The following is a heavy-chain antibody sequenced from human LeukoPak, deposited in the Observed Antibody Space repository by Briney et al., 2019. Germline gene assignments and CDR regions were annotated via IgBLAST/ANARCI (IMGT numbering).Heavy chain of an antibody. V-gene: IGHV3-30*18. Sequence: SLRLSCAASGFTFSSYGMHWVRQAPGKGLEWVAVISYDGSNKYYADSVKGRFTISRDNSKNTLYLQMNSLRAEDTAVYYCAKDGVITFGGVIDHDAFDIWGQGTMVTVSS. CDR1: GFTFSSYG. J-gene: IGHJ3*02. D-gene: IGHD3-16*02. CDR3: AKDGVITFGGVIDHDAFDI. CDR2: ISYDGSNK.